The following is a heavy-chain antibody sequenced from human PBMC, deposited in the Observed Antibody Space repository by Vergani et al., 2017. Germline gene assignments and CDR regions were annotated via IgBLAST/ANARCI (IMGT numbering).Heavy chain of an antibody. V-gene: IGHV4-59*01. CDR2: IYYSGST. Sequence: QVQLQESGPGLVKPSETLSLTCTVSGGSISSYYWSWIRQPPGKGLEWIGYIYYSGSTNYNPSLKSRVTISVDTSKNQFSLKLSSVTAADTAVYFCARGGVYFYDSRGYPSTTYYFDYWGQGTLVTVSS. CDR1: GGSISSYY. D-gene: IGHD3-22*01. J-gene: IGHJ4*02. CDR3: ARGGVYFYDSRGYPSTTYYFDY.